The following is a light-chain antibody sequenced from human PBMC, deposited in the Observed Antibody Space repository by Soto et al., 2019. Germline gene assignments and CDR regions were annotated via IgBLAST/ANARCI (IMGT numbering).Light chain of an antibody. CDR3: QQYNNWHPYT. J-gene: IGKJ2*01. V-gene: IGKV3-15*01. CDR1: QSVSSN. CDR2: GAS. Sequence: EIVMTQSPAILSVSPGERATLSCRASQSVSSNLAWYQQKPGQAPRLLIYGASTRATGIPARFSGSGSGTEFTLTISSLQSEDFAVYYCQQYNNWHPYTFGQGTKLEIK.